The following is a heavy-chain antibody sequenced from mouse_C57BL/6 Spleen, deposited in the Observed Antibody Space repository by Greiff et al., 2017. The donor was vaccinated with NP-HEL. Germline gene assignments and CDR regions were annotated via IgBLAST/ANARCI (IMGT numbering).Heavy chain of an antibody. J-gene: IGHJ1*03. CDR3: ARYGSSYGTYWYFDV. CDR2: ISSGSSTI. D-gene: IGHD1-1*01. Sequence: EVQLQESGGGLVKPGGSLKLSCAASGFTFSDYGMHWVRQAPEKGLEWVAYISSGSSTIYYADTVKGRFTISRDNAKNTLFLQMTSLRSEDTAMYYCARYGSSYGTYWYFDVWGTGTTVTVSS. V-gene: IGHV5-17*01. CDR1: GFTFSDYG.